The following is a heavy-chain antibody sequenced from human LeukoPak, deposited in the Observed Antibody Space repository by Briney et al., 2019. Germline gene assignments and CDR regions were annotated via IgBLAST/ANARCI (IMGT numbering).Heavy chain of an antibody. V-gene: IGHV4-34*01. CDR3: ARLIYYDSSGYLDY. CDR2: INHSGST. J-gene: IGHJ4*02. CDR1: GGSFSGYY. Sequence: SETLSLTCAVYGGSFSGYYWSWIRQPPGKGLEWIGKINHSGSTNYNPSLKSRVTISVDMSKNQFSLKLSSVTAADTAVYYCARLIYYDSSGYLDYWGQGSLVTVSS. D-gene: IGHD3-22*01.